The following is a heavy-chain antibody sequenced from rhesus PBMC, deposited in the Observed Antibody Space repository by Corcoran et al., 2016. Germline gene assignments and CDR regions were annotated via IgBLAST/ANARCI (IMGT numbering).Heavy chain of an antibody. CDR2: ITYSGSP. CDR3: AGTAPLDLDS. D-gene: IGHD1-1*01. J-gene: IGHJ6*01. Sequence: QVQLQESGPGLVKPSETLSLTCAVSGYSISSGYYWSWIRQPPGKGLEWIGYITYSGSPSCNPSLKSRVTISRDTSKNQFALKLSSVTAADTAVYYCAGTAPLDLDSWGQGVVVTVSS. V-gene: IGHV4-122*02. CDR1: GYSISSGYY.